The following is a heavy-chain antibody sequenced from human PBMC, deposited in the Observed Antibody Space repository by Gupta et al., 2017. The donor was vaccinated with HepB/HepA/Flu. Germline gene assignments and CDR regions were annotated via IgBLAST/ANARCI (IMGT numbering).Heavy chain of an antibody. V-gene: IGHV3-53*01. J-gene: IGHJ6*02. D-gene: IGHD3-3*01. Sequence: EVQLVESGGGLIQPGGSLRLSCAASGFTVSSNYMNWVRQAPGKGLEWVSVLYSGGSRYYADSVKGRFTISRDNSKNTLYLQMNSLRAEDTAVYYCARDSGDRVFLEWPYGMDVWGQGTTVTVSS. CDR1: GFTVSSNY. CDR3: ARDSGDRVFLEWPYGMDV. CDR2: LYSGGSR.